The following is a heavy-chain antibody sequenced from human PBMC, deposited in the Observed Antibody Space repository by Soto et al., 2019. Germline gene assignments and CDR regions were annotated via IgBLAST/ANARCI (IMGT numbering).Heavy chain of an antibody. Sequence: PGGSLRLSCSASGFTFNSYAMHWVRQAPGKGLGFVSAISSYGADTYYADSVKGRFAISRDNSKNTLYLQMSSLRAEDTALYYCVKEGYMRSDWYGQFDYWGQGALVTVS. J-gene: IGHJ4*02. CDR3: VKEGYMRSDWYGQFDY. CDR1: GFTFNSYA. V-gene: IGHV3-64D*06. D-gene: IGHD6-19*01. CDR2: ISSYGADT.